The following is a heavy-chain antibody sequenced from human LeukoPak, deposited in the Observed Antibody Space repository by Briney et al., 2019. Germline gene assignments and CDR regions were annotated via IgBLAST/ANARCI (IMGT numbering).Heavy chain of an antibody. CDR2: INWQGGDP. Sequence: GGSLRLSCTASGFTFDDHTMHWVRQTPGKGLEWVALINWQGGDPYYADFVKGRFTISRDNNRNSLYLQMNSLRLDDTALYYCAKDVGNGQQFFDSWGQGTLVTVSS. CDR1: GFTFDDHT. CDR3: AKDVGNGQQFFDS. V-gene: IGHV3-43*01. D-gene: IGHD2-8*01. J-gene: IGHJ4*02.